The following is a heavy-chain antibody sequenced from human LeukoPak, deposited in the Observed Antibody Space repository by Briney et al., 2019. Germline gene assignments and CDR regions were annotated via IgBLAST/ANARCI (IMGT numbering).Heavy chain of an antibody. Sequence: SETLSLTCTVSGGSISSSSYYWGWIRQPPGKGLEWIGSIYYSGSTYYNPSLKSRVTISVDTSKNQFSLKLSSVTAADTAVYYCVRDVCGSASCYVDYWGQGALVTVSS. CDR3: VRDVCGSASCYVDY. CDR1: GGSISSSSYY. J-gene: IGHJ4*02. V-gene: IGHV4-39*02. D-gene: IGHD2-2*01. CDR2: IYYSGST.